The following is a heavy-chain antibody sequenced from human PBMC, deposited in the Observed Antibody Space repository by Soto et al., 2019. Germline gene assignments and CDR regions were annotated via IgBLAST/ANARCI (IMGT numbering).Heavy chain of an antibody. CDR1: GFTFSSYG. J-gene: IGHJ4*02. Sequence: GGSLRLSCAASGFTFSSYGMHWVRQAPGKGLEWVAVIWYDGSNKYYADSVKGRFTISRDNSKNTLYLQMNSLRAEDTAVYYCARDIPIRSGILTGYPDYWGQGTLVTVSS. CDR3: ARDIPIRSGILTGYPDY. D-gene: IGHD3-9*01. V-gene: IGHV3-33*01. CDR2: IWYDGSNK.